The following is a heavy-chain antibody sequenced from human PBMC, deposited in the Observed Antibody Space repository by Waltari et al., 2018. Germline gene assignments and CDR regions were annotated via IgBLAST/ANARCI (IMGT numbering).Heavy chain of an antibody. CDR2: ISPILGIA. CDR3: AVYGDRYYFDY. Sequence: QVQLVQSGAEVKKPGSSVKVSCKASGGTFSSYAISWVRQAPGQGLEWMGGISPILGIANYAQKFQGRVTITADKSTSTAYMELSSLRSEDTAVYYCAVYGDRYYFDYWGQGTLVTVSS. V-gene: IGHV1-69*10. J-gene: IGHJ4*02. CDR1: GGTFSSYA. D-gene: IGHD4-17*01.